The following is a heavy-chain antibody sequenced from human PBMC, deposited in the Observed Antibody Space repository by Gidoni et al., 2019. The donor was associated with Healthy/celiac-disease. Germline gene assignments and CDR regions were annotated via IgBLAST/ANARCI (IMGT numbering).Heavy chain of an antibody. J-gene: IGHJ3*02. CDR2: INHSGSP. D-gene: IGHD2-2*02. CDR1: GGSFSGSY. CDR3: ARLFSPNYRVVVPAAIEKRPQRCAFDI. Sequence: QVQLQQWGAGLLKPSETLSLTCAVYGGSFSGSYWSWIRQPLGKGLEWIVEINHSGSPIYNPPLTSRVTISVDTSKNQFSLKLSSVTAADTAVYYCARLFSPNYRVVVPAAIEKRPQRCAFDIWGQGTMVTVSS. V-gene: IGHV4-34*01.